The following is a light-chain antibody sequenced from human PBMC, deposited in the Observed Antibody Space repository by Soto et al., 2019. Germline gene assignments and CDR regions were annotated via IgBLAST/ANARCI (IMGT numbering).Light chain of an antibody. Sequence: DLQMTQSPSTLSAYVGDRVTITCRASQSISSWLAWYQQKPGTAPNLLIYKASTLQSGVPSRFSGSGSGTEFTLTISSLQPDDSATYYCQQYNDNWTFGQGTKVDIK. J-gene: IGKJ1*01. CDR1: QSISSW. CDR3: QQYNDNWT. CDR2: KAS. V-gene: IGKV1-5*03.